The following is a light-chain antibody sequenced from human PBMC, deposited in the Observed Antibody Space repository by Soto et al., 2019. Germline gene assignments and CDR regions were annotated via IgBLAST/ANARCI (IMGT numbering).Light chain of an antibody. V-gene: IGKV1-39*01. Sequence: DIQMTQSPSSLSACVGDRVTITCRASQSISTSLNWYQQKPGKTPKLLISVASSLQSGVPSRFSVSGSETEVTLTISSLQPEDFATSYCHQTYITPRTFGQGTNVEIK. CDR3: HQTYITPRT. CDR1: QSISTS. J-gene: IGKJ1*01. CDR2: VAS.